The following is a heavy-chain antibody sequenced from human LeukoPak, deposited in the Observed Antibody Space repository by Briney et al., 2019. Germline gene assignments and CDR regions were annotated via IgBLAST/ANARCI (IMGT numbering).Heavy chain of an antibody. J-gene: IGHJ4*02. D-gene: IGHD3-10*01. CDR3: ARDLGDYFDY. V-gene: IGHV3-53*04. CDR2: IYSGRST. CDR1: GFTVSSNY. Sequence: PGGSLRLSCAASGFTVSSNYMSWVRQAPGKGLEWASVIYSGRSTYYADSVKGRFTISRHNSKNTLYLQMNSLKAEDTAVYYCARDLGDYFDYWGQGTLVTVSS.